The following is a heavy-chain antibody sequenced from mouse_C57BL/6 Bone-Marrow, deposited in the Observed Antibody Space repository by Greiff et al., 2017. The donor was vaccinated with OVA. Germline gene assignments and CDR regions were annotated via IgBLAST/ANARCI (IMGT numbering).Heavy chain of an antibody. D-gene: IGHD1-1*01. CDR2: INPNNGGT. V-gene: IGHV1-26*01. Sequence: EVQLQQSGPELVKPGASVKISCKASGYTFTDYYMNWVKQSHGKSLEWIGDINPNNGGTSYNQKFKGKATLTVDKSSSTAYMELRSLTSEDSAVYYCATPPNYYYGSSFDYWGQGTTLTVSS. J-gene: IGHJ2*01. CDR3: ATPPNYYYGSSFDY. CDR1: GYTFTDYY.